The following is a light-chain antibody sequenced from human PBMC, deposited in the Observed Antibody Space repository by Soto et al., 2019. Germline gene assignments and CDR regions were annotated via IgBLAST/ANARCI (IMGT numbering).Light chain of an antibody. J-gene: IGKJ4*01. V-gene: IGKV3-20*01. CDR2: AAS. Sequence: DIVLTQSPGTLSLSPGERATLSCRASQSVSSTYLAWYQQKPGQATRLLIYAASSRATGIPDRFSGSGSGTDFTLTISRLEPEDFAVDYCQLFGTSPQVTVGGVTKVEIK. CDR1: QSVSSTY. CDR3: QLFGTSPQVT.